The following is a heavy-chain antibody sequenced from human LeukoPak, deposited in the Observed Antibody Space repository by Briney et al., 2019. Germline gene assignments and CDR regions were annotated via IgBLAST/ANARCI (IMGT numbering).Heavy chain of an antibody. CDR2: IWSDGTNQ. V-gene: IGHV3-33*06. Sequence: PGRSLRLSCAAAGFTFSHYGMHWVRQAPGKGLEWVAVIWSDGTNQYYADSVKGRFTISRDNSKNTLYLQMNSLRAEDTALYYCAKDGLYYDGSEHVYYFDSWGQGTLVTVSS. D-gene: IGHD3-22*01. CDR3: AKDGLYYDGSEHVYYFDS. J-gene: IGHJ4*02. CDR1: GFTFSHYG.